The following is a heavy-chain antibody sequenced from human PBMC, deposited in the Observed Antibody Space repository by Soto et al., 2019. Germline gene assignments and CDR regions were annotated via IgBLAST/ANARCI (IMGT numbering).Heavy chain of an antibody. V-gene: IGHV3-30-3*01. J-gene: IGHJ4*02. CDR3: ARDEYEIIGRNSGIDS. CDR1: GFTFRNYA. Sequence: QVQLVESGGGVVQLWMSLRLSCAVSGFTFRNYAMHWVRQAPGTGMEWMEVISFDGANKFYSDSVKGRFTIAREDSKNTMYLEMSRLRADDTAVYYCARDEYEIIGRNSGIDSWGQGTLVTVSS. CDR2: ISFDGANK. D-gene: IGHD5-12*01.